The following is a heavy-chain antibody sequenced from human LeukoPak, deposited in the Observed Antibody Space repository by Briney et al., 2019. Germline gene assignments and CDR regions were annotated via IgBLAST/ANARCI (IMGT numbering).Heavy chain of an antibody. V-gene: IGHV3-30-3*01. Sequence: PGGSLTLSCTASGLTFSRYAMNWLRQAPGKGLEWVAVLSYDGSNKYYADSVRGRFTISRDNSKNTLYLQMNSLRAEDTAVYYCARGAGIQLWLPFDYWGQGTLVTVSS. D-gene: IGHD5-18*01. CDR2: LSYDGSNK. CDR3: ARGAGIQLWLPFDY. CDR1: GLTFSRYA. J-gene: IGHJ4*02.